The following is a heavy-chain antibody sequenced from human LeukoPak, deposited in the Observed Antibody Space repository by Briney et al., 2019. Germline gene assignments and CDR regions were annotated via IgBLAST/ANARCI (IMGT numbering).Heavy chain of an antibody. D-gene: IGHD1-20*01. Sequence: PGRSLRLSCAASGFTFSSYAMHWVRQAPGKGLEWVAVISSDGSNKYYADSVKGRFTISRDNSKNTLYLQMNSLRAEDTAVYYCARDNWYDYLADALDIWGQGTMVTVSS. CDR1: GFTFSSYA. J-gene: IGHJ3*02. CDR3: ARDNWYDYLADALDI. CDR2: ISSDGSNK. V-gene: IGHV3-30-3*01.